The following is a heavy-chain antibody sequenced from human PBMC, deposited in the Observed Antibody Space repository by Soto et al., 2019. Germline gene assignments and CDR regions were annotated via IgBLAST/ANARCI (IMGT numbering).Heavy chain of an antibody. V-gene: IGHV3-74*01. J-gene: IGHJ6*02. D-gene: IGHD3-3*01. CDR1: GFTFSSYW. CDR2: ISIDGGRT. Sequence: PGGSLRLSCAASGFTFSSYWMHWVRQAPGKGLVWVSRISIDGGRTNYADSVKGRFTISRDNAKNTLYLQMNGLRAEDTAVYYCAKDGQSGFWSGYYLDVWGQGTTVTVSS. CDR3: AKDGQSGFWSGYYLDV.